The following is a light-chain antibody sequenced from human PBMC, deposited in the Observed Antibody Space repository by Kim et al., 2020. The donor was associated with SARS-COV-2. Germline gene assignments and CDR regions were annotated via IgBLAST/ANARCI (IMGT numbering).Light chain of an antibody. V-gene: IGKV3-20*01. CDR3: QHYGSAPYS. J-gene: IGKJ2*03. Sequence: SPRERATLPCCARQSISGHYLGGYQQKPDQAPRLLIYGASSRATGSPDRCSGSGSGTDFTLTISRLEPEDVAVYYCQHYGSAPYSFGQGTKLEI. CDR1: QSISGHY. CDR2: GAS.